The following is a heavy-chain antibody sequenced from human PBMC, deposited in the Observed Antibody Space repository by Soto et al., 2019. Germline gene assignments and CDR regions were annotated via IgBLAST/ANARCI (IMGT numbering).Heavy chain of an antibody. CDR1: GFTFSNAW. D-gene: IGHD3-9*01. J-gene: IGHJ5*02. CDR3: TTERPSSYYDILTGYRGPFDP. Sequence: EVQLVESGGGLVKPGGSLRLSCAASGFTFSNAWMNWVRQAPGKGLEWVGRIKSKTDGGTTDYAAPVKGRFTISRDDSKNTLYLQMNSLKTEDTAVYYCTTERPSSYYDILTGYRGPFDPWGQGTLVTVSS. V-gene: IGHV3-15*07. CDR2: IKSKTDGGTT.